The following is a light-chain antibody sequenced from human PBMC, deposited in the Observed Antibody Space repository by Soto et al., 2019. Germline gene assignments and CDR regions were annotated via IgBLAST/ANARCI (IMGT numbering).Light chain of an antibody. CDR1: QSIGPN. J-gene: IGKJ3*01. V-gene: IGKV3-15*01. Sequence: TQSPATLSVSPGESVTLSCRASQSIGPNLAWYQHIHGQAPRLLMYSASLRATGIPARFCGSGSGTQFSLTISSMQYEDVGVYYCQHNNNWPPEGTFGPGTRVDVK. CDR3: QHNNNWPPEGT. CDR2: SAS.